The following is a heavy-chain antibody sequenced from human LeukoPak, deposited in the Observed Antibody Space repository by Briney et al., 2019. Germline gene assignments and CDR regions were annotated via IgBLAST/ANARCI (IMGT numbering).Heavy chain of an antibody. V-gene: IGHV4-59*01. CDR2: MYNSGST. J-gene: IGHJ4*02. CDR3: ARLGGPAAVDH. Sequence: SETLSLTCTVSGASIRSYYWSWIRQPPGRGLEWIGYMYNSGSTYYNPSLKSRVTISGDTSKNQFSLKLTSVTAADTAVYYCARLGGPAAVDHWGQGTLVTVSS. D-gene: IGHD2-2*01. CDR1: GASIRSYY.